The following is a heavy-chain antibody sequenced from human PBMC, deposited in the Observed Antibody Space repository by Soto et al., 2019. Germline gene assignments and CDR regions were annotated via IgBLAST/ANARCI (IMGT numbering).Heavy chain of an antibody. D-gene: IGHD6-13*01. Sequence: GGSLILSCAASGFTFSSYSMNWVRQAPGKGLERVSYISSSSSTIYYADSVKGRFTISRDNAKNSLYLQMNSLRDEDTAVYYCARDWSGSLAAAGTYYYYGMDVWGQGTTVTVSS. CDR2: ISSSSSTI. CDR3: ARDWSGSLAAAGTYYYYGMDV. CDR1: GFTFSSYS. J-gene: IGHJ6*02. V-gene: IGHV3-48*02.